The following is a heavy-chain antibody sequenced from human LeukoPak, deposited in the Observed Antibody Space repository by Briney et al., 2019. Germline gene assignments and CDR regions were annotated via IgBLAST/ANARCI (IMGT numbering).Heavy chain of an antibody. CDR3: VRDGGVSGYDLLDY. V-gene: IGHV3-7*01. D-gene: IGHD5-12*01. J-gene: IGHJ4*02. CDR2: INQDGSEE. CDR1: GFTFSNYW. Sequence: GGSLRLSCAASGFTFSNYWMTWIRQAPGKGLEWVAHINQDGSEEHYMDSVKARFTISRDNAKNSLSLQMNSLRAEDTAVYYCVRDGGVSGYDLLDYWGQGTLVTVSS.